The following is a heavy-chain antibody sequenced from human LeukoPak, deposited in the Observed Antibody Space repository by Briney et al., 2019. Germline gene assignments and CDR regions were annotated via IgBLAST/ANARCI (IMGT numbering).Heavy chain of an antibody. CDR3: ARKGYDFWSGYYTGIGFWFDP. CDR2: IIPIFGTA. Sequence: SVKVSCKASGGTFSSYAISWVGQAPGQGLEWMGGIIPIFGTANSAQTFQGRVTIPADESTSPAYMELSGLRSEDTAVYYCARKGYDFWSGYYTGIGFWFDPWGQGTLVTVSS. V-gene: IGHV1-69*13. J-gene: IGHJ5*02. CDR1: GGTFSSYA. D-gene: IGHD3-3*01.